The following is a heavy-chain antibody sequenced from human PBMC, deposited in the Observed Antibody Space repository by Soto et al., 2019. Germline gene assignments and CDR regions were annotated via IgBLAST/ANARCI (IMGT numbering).Heavy chain of an antibody. J-gene: IGHJ4*02. CDR2: IWYDGSNK. Sequence: LRLSCAASGFTFSSYGMHWVRQAPGKGLEWVAVIWYDGSNKYYADSVKGRFTISRDNSKNTLYLQMNSLRAEDTAVYYCARDLAYYYDSSGYYFDYWGQGTLVTVSS. V-gene: IGHV3-33*01. D-gene: IGHD3-22*01. CDR3: ARDLAYYYDSSGYYFDY. CDR1: GFTFSSYG.